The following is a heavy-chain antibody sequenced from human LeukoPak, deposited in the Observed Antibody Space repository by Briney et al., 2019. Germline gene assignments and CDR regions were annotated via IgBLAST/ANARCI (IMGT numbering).Heavy chain of an antibody. Sequence: SETLSLTCAVSGGSLSSGGYSWSWIRQPPGKGLEWLGYIYHSGSTYYNPSLKRRVTISVDRYKIQFSLKLSSVAAADTAVYYCARSITVTTFFGAFDIWGQGTMVTVSS. CDR2: IYHSGST. CDR1: GGSLSSGGYS. CDR3: ARSITVTTFFGAFDI. D-gene: IGHD4-17*01. V-gene: IGHV4-30-2*01. J-gene: IGHJ3*02.